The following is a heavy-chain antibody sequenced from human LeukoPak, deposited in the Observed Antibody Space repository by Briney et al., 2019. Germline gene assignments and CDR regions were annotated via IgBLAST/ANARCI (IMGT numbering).Heavy chain of an antibody. CDR3: ARGPATVTASYYYYGMDV. V-gene: IGHV3-13*01. J-gene: IGHJ6*02. D-gene: IGHD4-17*01. Sequence: GGSLRLSCAASGFTFSNYDMHWVRHATGKGLEWVSAIGTAGDTYYPGSVKGRFTISREYAKNSLYLQMNSLRAGDTAVYYCARGPATVTASYYYYGMDVWGQGTTVTVSS. CDR2: IGTAGDT. CDR1: GFTFSNYD.